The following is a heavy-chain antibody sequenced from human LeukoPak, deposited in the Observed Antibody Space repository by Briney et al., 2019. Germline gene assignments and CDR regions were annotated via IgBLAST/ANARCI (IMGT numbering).Heavy chain of an antibody. Sequence: VGSLGLSCAASGFTFSNYWMGWGRQAPAKGLEWEANIRPDGSDKYYVDSVRGRFTISRDNAQNSLYLQMDSLRAEDSGVYYCGRWGVTAGLDGCGQGTLVTVSS. J-gene: IGHJ5*02. V-gene: IGHV3-7*01. D-gene: IGHD3-10*01. CDR1: GFTFSNYW. CDR2: IRPDGSDK. CDR3: GRWGVTAGLDG.